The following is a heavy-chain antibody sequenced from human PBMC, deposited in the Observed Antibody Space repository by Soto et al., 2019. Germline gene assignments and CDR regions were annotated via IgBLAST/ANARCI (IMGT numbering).Heavy chain of an antibody. J-gene: IGHJ4*02. CDR1: GGTFSSYT. Sequence: QVQLVQSGAEVKKPGSSVKVSCKASGGTFSSYTFSWVRQAPGQGLEWVGRIIPFAGIPNYAQKFEGRVTITADISKTTAYLELSGLRSEDTAVYYCASPDGTGSSGWDHWGQGTLVTVSS. CDR2: IIPFAGIP. V-gene: IGHV1-69*02. D-gene: IGHD3-10*01. CDR3: ASPDGTGSSGWDH.